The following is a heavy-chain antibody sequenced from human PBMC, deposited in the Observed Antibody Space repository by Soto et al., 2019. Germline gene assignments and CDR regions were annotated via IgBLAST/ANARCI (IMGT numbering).Heavy chain of an antibody. D-gene: IGHD6-13*01. CDR1: GFTFGDYA. Sequence: GGSLRLSCTASGFTFGDYAMSWVRQAPGKGLEWVGFIRSKAYGGTTEYAASVKGRFTISRDDSKSIAYLQMNSLKTEDTAVYYCTRESYSSSWNGRYYYYGMDVWGQGTTVTAP. CDR2: IRSKAYGGTT. V-gene: IGHV3-49*04. CDR3: TRESYSSSWNGRYYYYGMDV. J-gene: IGHJ6*02.